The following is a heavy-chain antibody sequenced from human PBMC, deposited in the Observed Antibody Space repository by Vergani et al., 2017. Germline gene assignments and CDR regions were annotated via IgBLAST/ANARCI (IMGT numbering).Heavy chain of an antibody. CDR2: IIARYPST. V-gene: IGHV3-23*01. CDR3: ARLSYDTTPYLQGGYDC. J-gene: IGHJ4*02. D-gene: IGHD3-22*01. CDR1: GFTFSACP. Sequence: EVQLLQSGGGVIQPGGSVRLSCAASGFTFSACPMTWVRQAPGKGLEWVSAIIARYPSTYYADSVKGRFTISRDNSKNMLYLQMNSLRAEDTAVYYCARLSYDTTPYLQGGYDCWGQGTLVSVSS.